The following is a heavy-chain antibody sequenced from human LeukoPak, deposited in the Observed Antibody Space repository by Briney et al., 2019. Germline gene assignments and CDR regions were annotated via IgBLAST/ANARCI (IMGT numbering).Heavy chain of an antibody. J-gene: IGHJ4*02. CDR2: IKQDGSEK. CDR3: ATDIVVVVAATDY. CDR1: GFTFSSYG. D-gene: IGHD2-15*01. Sequence: GGSLRLSCAASGFTFSSYGMHWVRQAPGKGLEWVANIKQDGSEKYYVDSVKGRFTISRDNAKNSLYLQMNSLRAEDTAVYYCATDIVVVVAATDYWGQGTLVTVSS. V-gene: IGHV3-7*01.